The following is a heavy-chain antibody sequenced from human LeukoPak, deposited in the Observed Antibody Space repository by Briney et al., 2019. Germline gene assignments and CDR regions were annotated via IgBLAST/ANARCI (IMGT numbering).Heavy chain of an antibody. CDR3: ARGTYSSGSSVDY. V-gene: IGHV3-11*06. D-gene: IGHD6-19*01. CDR2: ISSSDTYT. Sequence: PGGSLRLSCAASGFTFSDYYMSWIRQAPGKGLEWVSYISSSDTYTNYADSVKGRFTISRDNAKNSLYLQMNSLRAEDTAVYYCARGTYSSGSSVDYWGQGTLVTVSS. CDR1: GFTFSDYY. J-gene: IGHJ4*02.